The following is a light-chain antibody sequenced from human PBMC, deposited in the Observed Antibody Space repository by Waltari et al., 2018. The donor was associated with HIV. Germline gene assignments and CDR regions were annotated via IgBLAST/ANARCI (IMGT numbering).Light chain of an antibody. Sequence: DIQMTQSPSSLSAFVGDRVNITCQTSQDINKYLNWYQQKPGRTPKLLIFDSSTLEKGVPSRFSGNGSGTNFTFVITSLQPEDVATYYCQQYDSLPFTFGPGT. CDR3: QQYDSLPFT. J-gene: IGKJ3*01. CDR1: QDINKY. CDR2: DSS. V-gene: IGKV1-33*01.